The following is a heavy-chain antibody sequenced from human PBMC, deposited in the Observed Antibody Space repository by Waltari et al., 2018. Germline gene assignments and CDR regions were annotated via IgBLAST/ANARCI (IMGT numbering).Heavy chain of an antibody. Sequence: QVQLQESGPGLVKPSETLSLTCNVSGVSISNYHWSWIRRPAGKGLEWIGRTHTSGSTNYNPSLKSRVTMSLYTSTNPFSLKLSSVTAADTALYYCASAPNEYYFDYWGRGALVTVSS. CDR1: GVSISNYH. J-gene: IGHJ4*02. CDR2: THTSGST. CDR3: ASAPNEYYFDY. D-gene: IGHD6-6*01. V-gene: IGHV4-4*07.